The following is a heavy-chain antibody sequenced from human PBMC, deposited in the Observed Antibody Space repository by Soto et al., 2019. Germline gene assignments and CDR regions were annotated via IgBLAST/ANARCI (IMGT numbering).Heavy chain of an antibody. J-gene: IGHJ4*02. V-gene: IGHV3-30-3*01. CDR3: ARDLPVGSSGWFLIY. D-gene: IGHD6-19*01. CDR2: VSYDGGHR. Sequence: QVQLVESGGGVVQPGGSLRLSCAASGFTFSTYAMHWVRQAPGKGLEWVAIVSYDGGHRYYADSVKGRFTISRDNSKNTLYLQMNSLRAEDTAVYYCARDLPVGSSGWFLIYWGQGTLVTVSS. CDR1: GFTFSTYA.